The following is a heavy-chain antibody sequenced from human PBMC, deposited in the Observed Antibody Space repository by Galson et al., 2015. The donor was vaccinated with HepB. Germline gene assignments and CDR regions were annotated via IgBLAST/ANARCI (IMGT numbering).Heavy chain of an antibody. V-gene: IGHV5-51*01. CDR3: ARHYPSDFWSGYSLDY. D-gene: IGHD3-3*01. Sequence: QSGAEVKKPGESLKISCKGSGYSFTSYWIGWVRQMPGKGLEWMGIIYPGDSDTRYSPSFQGQVTISADKSISTAYLQWSSLKASDTAMYYCARHYPSDFWSGYSLDYWGQGTLVTVSS. J-gene: IGHJ4*02. CDR2: IYPGDSDT. CDR1: GYSFTSYW.